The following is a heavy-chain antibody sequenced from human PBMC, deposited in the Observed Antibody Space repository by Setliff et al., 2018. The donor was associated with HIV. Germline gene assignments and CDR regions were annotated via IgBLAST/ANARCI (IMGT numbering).Heavy chain of an antibody. V-gene: IGHV3-23*01. CDR2: IRDSGISV. CDR3: ARAGPLMITFGGPPDY. J-gene: IGHJ4*02. Sequence: TGGSLRLSCAASGFSFTNYGMTWVRQAPGKGLEWVSGIRDSGISVYYADSVMGRFTISRDNSKNTLYLQMNSLRAEDTAVYYCARAGPLMITFGGPPDYWGQGTLVTVSS. D-gene: IGHD3-16*01. CDR1: GFSFTNYG.